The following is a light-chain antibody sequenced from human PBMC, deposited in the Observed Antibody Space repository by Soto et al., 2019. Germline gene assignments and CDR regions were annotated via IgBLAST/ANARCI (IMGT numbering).Light chain of an antibody. J-gene: IGKJ1*01. Sequence: DFQMSKSPSTLSASVGDRVTITCRASQNIRSRLAWFQQKPGKAPKLLIYAASSLQSGVPSRFSGSGSGTDFTLTISSLQPEDFATYYCQHYNSYSEAFGQGTKVDIK. CDR3: QHYNSYSEA. CDR2: AAS. CDR1: QNIRSR. V-gene: IGKV1-5*01.